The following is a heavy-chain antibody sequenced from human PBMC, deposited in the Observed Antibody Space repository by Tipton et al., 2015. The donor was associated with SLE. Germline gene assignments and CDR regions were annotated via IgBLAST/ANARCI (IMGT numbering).Heavy chain of an antibody. CDR2: VYYSGST. V-gene: IGHV4-59*11. Sequence: TLSLTCTVSGGSIDSHYWTWIRQSPGKGLEYLGYVYYSGSTNYIASLQGRLTISVDRSKNHFSLKLISVTAADTAVYYCAREFLNPVTTVHYYFDLWGRGALVTVSS. D-gene: IGHD4-11*01. J-gene: IGHJ2*01. CDR3: AREFLNPVTTVHYYFDL. CDR1: GGSIDSHY.